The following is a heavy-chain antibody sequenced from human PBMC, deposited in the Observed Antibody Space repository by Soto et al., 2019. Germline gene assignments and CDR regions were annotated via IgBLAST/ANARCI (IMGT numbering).Heavy chain of an antibody. V-gene: IGHV3-33*01. J-gene: IGHJ4*02. CDR3: ARGLHSLFDY. D-gene: IGHD2-21*01. CDR2: IGYDGNNK. Sequence: QVQLVESGGGVVQPGGSLRLSCAASGFTFSNYGMHWVRQAPGKGLEWVAVIGYDGNNKYYADSVKGRFTISRDNSNNTLYVQMTSLRAEDTAVYYCARGLHSLFDYWGQGTLVTVSS. CDR1: GFTFSNYG.